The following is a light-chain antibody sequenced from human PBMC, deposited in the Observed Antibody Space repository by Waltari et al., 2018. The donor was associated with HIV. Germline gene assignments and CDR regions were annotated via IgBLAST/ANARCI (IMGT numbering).Light chain of an antibody. J-gene: IGLJ2*01. CDR1: KLGDKY. Sequence: PPSVSVSPGQTASIPCSGDKLGDKYACWYQQKPGQSPVLVIYKDGKRPSGIPERFSGFNSGNTATLTISGTQAMDEADYYCQAWDSDTPKVFGGGTKLTVL. CDR3: QAWDSDTPKV. V-gene: IGLV3-1*01. CDR2: KDG.